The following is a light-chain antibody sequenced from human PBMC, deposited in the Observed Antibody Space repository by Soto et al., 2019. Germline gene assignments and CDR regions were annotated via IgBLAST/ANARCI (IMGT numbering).Light chain of an antibody. Sequence: EIVMTQSPDTLYVSPGEGATLSCRASQSVSSDLAWYEQKPGQAPRLLIYGASTRATGIPARFSGSGSGTDFTLTISRLEAEDFAVYFCQQYGSSPRTFGQGTKVDIK. CDR2: GAS. CDR1: QSVSSD. J-gene: IGKJ1*01. CDR3: QQYGSSPRT. V-gene: IGKV3-15*01.